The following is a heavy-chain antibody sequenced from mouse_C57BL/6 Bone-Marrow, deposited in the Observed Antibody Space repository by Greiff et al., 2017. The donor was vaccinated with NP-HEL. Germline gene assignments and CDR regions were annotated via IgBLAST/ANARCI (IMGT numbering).Heavy chain of an antibody. D-gene: IGHD2-3*01. CDR3: ARRYDGFYWYFDV. J-gene: IGHJ1*03. CDR1: GITFSDYG. Sequence: EVKLMESGGGLVQPGGSLKLSCAASGITFSDYGMAWVRQAPRKGPEWVAFISNLAYSIYYADTVTGRFTISRENAKNTLYLEMSSLRSEDTAMYYCARRYDGFYWYFDVWGTGTTVTVSS. V-gene: IGHV5-15*01. CDR2: ISNLAYSI.